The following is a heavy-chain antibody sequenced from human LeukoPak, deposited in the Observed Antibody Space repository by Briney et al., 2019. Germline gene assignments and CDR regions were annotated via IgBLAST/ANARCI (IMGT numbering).Heavy chain of an antibody. D-gene: IGHD4-17*01. J-gene: IGHJ4*02. CDR3: AREGWTTTRRGFDY. Sequence: GGSLRLSCAASGFTVSSNYMSWVRQAPGKGLEWVSLIDAGNSPYYADSVMGRFTISRDNSKNTLYLQMNSLRAEDTAVYYCAREGWTTTRRGFDYWGQGTLVTVSS. CDR2: IDAGNSP. CDR1: GFTVSSNY. V-gene: IGHV3-66*01.